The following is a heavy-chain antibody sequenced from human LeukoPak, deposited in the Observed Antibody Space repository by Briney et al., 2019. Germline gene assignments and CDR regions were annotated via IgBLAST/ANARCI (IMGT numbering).Heavy chain of an antibody. D-gene: IGHD3-10*01. CDR3: ARDRPGSYWYFDL. CDR1: GCSISSYY. V-gene: IGHV4-59*01. Sequence: PSETLSLTCTVSGCSISSYYWSWIRQPPGKGLEWVGHIYYLGSTNYNPSLKSRVTISIDTSKNYFSLKLNSVIAADTAVYYCARDRPGSYWYFDLWGRGTLVTVSS. J-gene: IGHJ2*01. CDR2: IYYLGST.